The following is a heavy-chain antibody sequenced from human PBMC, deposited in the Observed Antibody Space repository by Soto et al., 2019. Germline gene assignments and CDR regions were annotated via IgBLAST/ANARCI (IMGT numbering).Heavy chain of an antibody. Sequence: EVQLLESGGGLVQPGGSLRLSCAASGFTFSSYAMSWVRQAPGKGLEWVSAISGSGGSTYYADSVKGRFTISRDNSKNTLYLQMNSLRAEDTAVYYCAKDLTMVRGPTSPNWFDPWGQGTLVTVSS. D-gene: IGHD3-10*01. CDR2: ISGSGGST. V-gene: IGHV3-23*01. CDR1: GFTFSSYA. CDR3: AKDLTMVRGPTSPNWFDP. J-gene: IGHJ5*02.